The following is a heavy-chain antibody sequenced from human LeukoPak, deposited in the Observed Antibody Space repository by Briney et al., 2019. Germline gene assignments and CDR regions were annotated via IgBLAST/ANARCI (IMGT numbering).Heavy chain of an antibody. CDR3: ARVRGGLVPYY. D-gene: IGHD6-19*01. CDR1: GFTFSSYW. J-gene: IGHJ4*02. CDR2: INSDGSST. Sequence: GGSLRLSCAASGFTFSSYWMHWVRQAPGKGLVWVSRINSDGSSTSYAGSVKGRFTISRDNAKNTLYLQMNSLRAEDTAVYYCARVRGGLVPYYWGQGTLVTVSS. V-gene: IGHV3-74*01.